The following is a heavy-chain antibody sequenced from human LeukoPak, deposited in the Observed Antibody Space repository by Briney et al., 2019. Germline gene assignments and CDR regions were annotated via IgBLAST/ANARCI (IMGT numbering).Heavy chain of an antibody. CDR1: GYTFTGYY. Sequence: GASVKVSCKASGYTFTGYYMHWVRQAPGQGLEWMGWINPNSGGTNYAQKFQGRVTMTRDTSISTAYMELSRLRSDDTAVYYCARDKDTAMVLSGYYYYMDVWGKGTTVTVSS. CDR2: INPNSGGT. J-gene: IGHJ6*03. V-gene: IGHV1-2*02. D-gene: IGHD5-18*01. CDR3: ARDKDTAMVLSGYYYYMDV.